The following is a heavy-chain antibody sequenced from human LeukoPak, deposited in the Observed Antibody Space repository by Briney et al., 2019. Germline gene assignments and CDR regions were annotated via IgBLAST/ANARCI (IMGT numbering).Heavy chain of an antibody. CDR2: IIPIFGTT. D-gene: IGHD2-15*01. V-gene: IGHV1-69*06. Sequence: SVKVSGKASGDTLGNYAITWVRQAPGQGLEWMGRIIPIFGTTYYAQKFQGRVTITADKSTNTAYMEMSSLKSEDTAVYYCAREPGGFRKYLAYWGQGALVTVSS. J-gene: IGHJ4*02. CDR3: AREPGGFRKYLAY. CDR1: GDTLGNYA.